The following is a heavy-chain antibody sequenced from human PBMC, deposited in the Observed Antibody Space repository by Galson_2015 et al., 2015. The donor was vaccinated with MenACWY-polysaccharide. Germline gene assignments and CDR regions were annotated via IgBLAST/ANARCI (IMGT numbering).Heavy chain of an antibody. D-gene: IGHD2-2*02. CDR2: INPSTGST. CDR3: ARDRLYCSGTRCYTGRSDLDY. CDR1: GYTFTNYY. J-gene: IGHJ4*02. V-gene: IGHV1-46*03. Sequence: SVKVSCKAFGYTFTNYYLHWVRQAPGQGLEWMGIINPSTGSTNYAQKFQGRVTMTRDTSASTVYMELSSLRSEDTAVYYCARDRLYCSGTRCYTGRSDLDYWGQGTLVTVSS.